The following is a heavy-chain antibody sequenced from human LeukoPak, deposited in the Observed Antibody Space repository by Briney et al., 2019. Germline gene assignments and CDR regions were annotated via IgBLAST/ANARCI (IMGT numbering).Heavy chain of an antibody. CDR1: GFTFSSYT. D-gene: IGHD3-22*01. CDR3: ARWRHSSGYYYDD. CDR2: ISSNGGST. Sequence: PGGSLRLSCAASGFTFSSYTMHWVRQAPGKGLEYVSAISSNGGSTYYANSVKGRFTISRDNSKNTLYLQMGSLRAEDMAVYYCARWRHSSGYYYDDWGQGTLVTVYS. J-gene: IGHJ4*02. V-gene: IGHV3-64*01.